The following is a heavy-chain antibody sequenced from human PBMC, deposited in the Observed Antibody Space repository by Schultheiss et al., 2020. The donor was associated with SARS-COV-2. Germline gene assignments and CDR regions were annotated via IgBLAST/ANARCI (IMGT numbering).Heavy chain of an antibody. V-gene: IGHV4-59*12. D-gene: IGHD3-22*01. CDR3: AKVGVIVVVTYYFDY. CDR1: GGSINGYY. Sequence: SETLSLTCTVSGGSINGYYWTWIRQPPGKALEWIGYIYYSGSTNYNPSLKSRVTISVDTSKNQFSLKLSSVTAADTAVYYCAKVGVIVVVTYYFDYWGQGTLVTVSS. J-gene: IGHJ4*02. CDR2: IYYSGST.